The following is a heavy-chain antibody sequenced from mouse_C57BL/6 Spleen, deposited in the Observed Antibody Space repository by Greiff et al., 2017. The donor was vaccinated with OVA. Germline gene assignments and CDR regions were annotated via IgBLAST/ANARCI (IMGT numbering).Heavy chain of an antibody. CDR2: IYPGSGNT. J-gene: IGHJ1*03. V-gene: IGHV1-76*01. CDR1: GYTFTDYY. Sequence: VQLQQSGAELVRPGASVKLSCKASGYTFTDYYINWVKQRPGQGLEWIARIYPGSGNTYYNEKFKGKATLTAEKSSSTAYMQLSSLTSEDSAVYFCARYYYGSSYVSYWYFDVWGTGTTVTVSS. CDR3: ARYYYGSSYVSYWYFDV. D-gene: IGHD1-1*01.